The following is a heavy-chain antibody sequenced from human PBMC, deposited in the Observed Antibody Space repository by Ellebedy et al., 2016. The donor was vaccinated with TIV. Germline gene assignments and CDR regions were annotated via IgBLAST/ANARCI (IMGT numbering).Heavy chain of an antibody. CDR1: GGSISSGDYY. Sequence: MPSETLSLTCTVSGGSISSGDYYWSWIRQPPGKGLEWIGYINYSGSTNYNPSLKSRVTISVDTSKNQFSLKLSSVTAADTAVYYCARSPSRQYRPTIYDYWGQGTLVTVSS. CDR2: INYSGST. CDR3: ARSPSRQYRPTIYDY. D-gene: IGHD3-3*01. V-gene: IGHV4-30-4*08. J-gene: IGHJ4*02.